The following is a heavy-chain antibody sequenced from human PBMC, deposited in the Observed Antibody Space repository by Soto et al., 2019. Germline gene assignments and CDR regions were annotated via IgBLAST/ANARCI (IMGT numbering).Heavy chain of an antibody. J-gene: IGHJ6*02. Sequence: QVQLVQSGAEVKKPGSSVKVSCKASGDTFNNYAISWVRQAPGQGLEWVGGIIPNFDAANSAQKFQGRVTITADESTSTAYMELSRLRSEDTAVYYCAKGSYYDASSSFDTTGMYYRSFGLDVWGQGTTVTVSS. D-gene: IGHD3-22*01. CDR1: GDTFNNYA. V-gene: IGHV1-69*01. CDR2: IIPNFDAA. CDR3: AKGSYYDASSSFDTTGMYYRSFGLDV.